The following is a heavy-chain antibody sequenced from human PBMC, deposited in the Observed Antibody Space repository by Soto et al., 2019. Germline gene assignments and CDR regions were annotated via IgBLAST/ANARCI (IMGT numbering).Heavy chain of an antibody. D-gene: IGHD1-1*01. CDR2: IYYSGST. V-gene: IGHV4-59*01. Sequence: SETLSLTCTVSGGSISSYYWSWIRQPPGKGLEWIGYIYYSGSTNYNPSLKSRVTISVDTSKNQFSLKLSSVTAADTAVYYCAREVSTTFSYYFDYWGQGTLVTVSS. J-gene: IGHJ4*02. CDR3: AREVSTTFSYYFDY. CDR1: GGSISSYY.